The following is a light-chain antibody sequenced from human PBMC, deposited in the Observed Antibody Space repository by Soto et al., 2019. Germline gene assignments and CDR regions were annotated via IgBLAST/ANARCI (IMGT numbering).Light chain of an antibody. CDR3: SSYTRSSTLV. V-gene: IGLV2-14*03. J-gene: IGLJ2*01. Sequence: QSALTQPASVSGSPGQSITMSCTGTGSDIGAYNYVSWYQHHPGKAPKLIIYGVSDRPSGVSNRFSGSKSGHTASLTISGLQTADEADYYCSSYTRSSTLVFGGWTKVTVL. CDR2: GVS. CDR1: GSDIGAYNY.